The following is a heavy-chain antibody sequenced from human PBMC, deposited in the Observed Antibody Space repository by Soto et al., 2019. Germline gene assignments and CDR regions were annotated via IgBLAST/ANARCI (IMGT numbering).Heavy chain of an antibody. Sequence: GASVKVSCKASGGTFSSYAISWVRQAPGQGLEWMGGIIPIFGTANYAQKFQGRVTITADESTSTAYMELSSLRSEDTAVYYCALGYYYDSSGYYSTFDYWGQGTLVTVSS. CDR2: IIPIFGTA. CDR3: ALGYYYDSSGYYSTFDY. V-gene: IGHV1-69*13. D-gene: IGHD3-22*01. J-gene: IGHJ4*02. CDR1: GGTFSSYA.